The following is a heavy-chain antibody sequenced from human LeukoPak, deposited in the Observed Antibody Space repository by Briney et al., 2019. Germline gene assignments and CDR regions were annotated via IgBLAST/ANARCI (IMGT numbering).Heavy chain of an antibody. CDR1: GFTFSSYT. CDR3: ARTTYCGGDCYSAPQYFDY. D-gene: IGHD2-21*02. Sequence: GGSLRLSCAASGFTFSSYTMNWVRQAPGRGLECVSSISSSSGYMYYADSVKGRFTISRDNAKNSLYLQMNSLRAEDTAVYYCARTTYCGGDCYSAPQYFDYWGQGTLVSVSS. CDR2: ISSSSGYM. J-gene: IGHJ4*02. V-gene: IGHV3-21*01.